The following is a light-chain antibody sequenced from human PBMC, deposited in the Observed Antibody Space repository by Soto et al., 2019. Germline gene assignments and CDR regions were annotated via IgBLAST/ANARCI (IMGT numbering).Light chain of an antibody. J-gene: IGKJ1*01. V-gene: IGKV4-1*01. CDR1: QSGLSSSNNQNC. CDR2: WAS. Sequence: DIVLTQSPDSLAVSLGERATINCKSSQSGLSSSNNQNCLAWYQQKPGQPPKLLIYWASTRESGVPDRFSGSGSGTDFTLTISSLQAEDVAVYYCQQYYSTLWTFGQGTKVEIK. CDR3: QQYYSTLWT.